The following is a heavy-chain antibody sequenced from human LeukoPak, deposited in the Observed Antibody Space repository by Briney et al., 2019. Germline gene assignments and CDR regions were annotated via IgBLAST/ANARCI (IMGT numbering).Heavy chain of an antibody. CDR3: ASHKGF. Sequence: SETLSLTCTVSGGSISNNYWSWFRQPPGKGLEWIGYIYYSGSTNYNPSLKSRVTISVDTSKSQFSLKLSSVTAADTAVYYCASHKGFWGQGTLVTVSS. J-gene: IGHJ4*02. V-gene: IGHV4-59*01. CDR2: IYYSGST. CDR1: GGSISNNY.